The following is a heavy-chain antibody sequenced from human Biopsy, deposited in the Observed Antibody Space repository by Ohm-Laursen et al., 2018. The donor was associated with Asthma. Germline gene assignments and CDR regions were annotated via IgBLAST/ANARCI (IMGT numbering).Heavy chain of an antibody. J-gene: IGHJ3*02. Sequence: SQTLSLTCSVSGGSISSGDYSWSWIRQPPGKGLEWIGLISPSGNTYYSPSLKSRLTISVDRSKNQFSLRLSSVTAADTAMYYCARDYGDYVWRAFDIWGQGTMVTVSS. CDR2: ISPSGNT. D-gene: IGHD4-17*01. CDR1: GGSISSGDYS. CDR3: ARDYGDYVWRAFDI. V-gene: IGHV4-30-2*01.